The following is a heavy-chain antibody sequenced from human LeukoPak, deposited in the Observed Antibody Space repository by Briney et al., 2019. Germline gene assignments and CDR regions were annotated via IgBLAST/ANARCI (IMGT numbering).Heavy chain of an antibody. Sequence: GGSLRLSCAASGFTFSSYSMNWVRQAPGKGLEWVSSISSSSYIYYADSVKGRFTISRDNAKNSLYLQMNSLRAEDTAVYYCARVYYYYYGMDVWGQGTTVTVSS. CDR3: ARVYYYYYGMDV. CDR1: GFTFSSYS. J-gene: IGHJ6*02. V-gene: IGHV3-21*01. CDR2: ISSSSYI.